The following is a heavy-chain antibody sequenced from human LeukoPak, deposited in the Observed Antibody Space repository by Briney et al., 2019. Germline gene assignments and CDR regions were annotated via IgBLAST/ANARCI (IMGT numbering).Heavy chain of an antibody. V-gene: IGHV1-2*02. J-gene: IGHJ6*02. CDR1: GYTFTGYY. Sequence: ASVKVSCKASGYTFTGYYMHWVRQAPGQGLEWMGWINPNSGGTNYAQKFQGRVTMTRDTSISTAYMELSRLRSDDTAVYFCARGQYGDYSSGMDVWGQGTTVTVSS. D-gene: IGHD4-17*01. CDR3: ARGQYGDYSSGMDV. CDR2: INPNSGGT.